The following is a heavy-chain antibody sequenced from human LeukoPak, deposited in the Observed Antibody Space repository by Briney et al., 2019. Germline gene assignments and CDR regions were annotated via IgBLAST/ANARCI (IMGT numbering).Heavy chain of an antibody. V-gene: IGHV3-30-3*01. J-gene: IGHJ4*02. CDR2: ISYDGGNK. CDR3: ARDTGTHLFDY. D-gene: IGHD2-8*02. Sequence: GGSLRLSCAASGFTFSTYALHWVRQAPGKGLEWVAVISYDGGNKYYADSVKGRFTVSRDNSKNTLYLQMNSLRAEDTAVYYCARDTGTHLFDYWGQGTLVTVSS. CDR1: GFTFSTYA.